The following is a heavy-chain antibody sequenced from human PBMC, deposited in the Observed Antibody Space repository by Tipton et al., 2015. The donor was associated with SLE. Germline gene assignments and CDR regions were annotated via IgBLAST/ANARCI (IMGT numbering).Heavy chain of an antibody. D-gene: IGHD5-18*01. V-gene: IGHV3-48*03. CDR1: GFTFSGYE. Sequence: SLRLSCAASGFTFSGYEMNWVRQAPGKGLEWVSYISSSGSTIYYADSVKGRFTISRDNAKNSLYLQMNSLRAEDTAVYYCATWIQLWSFFDYWGQGTLVTVSS. CDR2: ISSSGSTI. CDR3: ATWIQLWSFFDY. J-gene: IGHJ4*02.